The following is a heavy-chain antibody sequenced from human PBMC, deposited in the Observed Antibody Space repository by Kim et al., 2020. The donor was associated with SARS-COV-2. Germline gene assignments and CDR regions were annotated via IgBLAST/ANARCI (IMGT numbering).Heavy chain of an antibody. J-gene: IGHJ4*02. Sequence: YYAASEKGRFPISRNNSTNTLFLQLKNPGAEDTAVYYCAKGAGAPFFFDYWGQGTLVTVSS. D-gene: IGHD6-19*01. CDR3: AKGAGAPFFFDY. V-gene: IGHV3-23*01.